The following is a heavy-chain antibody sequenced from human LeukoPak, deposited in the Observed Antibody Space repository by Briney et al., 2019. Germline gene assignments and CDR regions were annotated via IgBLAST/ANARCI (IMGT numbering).Heavy chain of an antibody. J-gene: IGHJ3*02. D-gene: IGHD3-22*01. CDR3: ATYSPLSRATTVIVIWAAFDI. V-gene: IGHV1-24*01. CDR2: FDPEDDET. Sequence: ASVKVSCKVSGYTLTELSMHWVRQAPGKGLEWMGNFDPEDDETIYAQRFQGRVTMTEDTSTATAYMELTSLKSEDTAVYYCATYSPLSRATTVIVIWAAFDIWGQGAMVTVSS. CDR1: GYTLTELS.